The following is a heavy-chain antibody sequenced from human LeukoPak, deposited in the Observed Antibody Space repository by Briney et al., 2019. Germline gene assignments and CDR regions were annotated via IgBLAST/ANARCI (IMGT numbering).Heavy chain of an antibody. CDR1: GCPISSGDYY. CDR2: IYYSGST. V-gene: IGHV4-30-4*08. J-gene: IGHJ4*02. D-gene: IGHD6-19*01. CDR3: ARGVGYSSGWYGAADFDY. Sequence: SETLSLTCTVSGCPISSGDYYWSWIRQPPGKGLGWIGYIYYSGSTYYNPSLKSRVTISVDTSKNQFSLKLSSVTAADTAVYYCARGVGYSSGWYGAADFDYWGQGTLVTVSS.